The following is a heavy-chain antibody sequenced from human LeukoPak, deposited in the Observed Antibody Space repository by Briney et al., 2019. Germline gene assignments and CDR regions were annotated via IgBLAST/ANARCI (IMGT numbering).Heavy chain of an antibody. CDR1: GFTFSSNS. J-gene: IGHJ4*02. Sequence: GGSLRLSCAASGFTFSSNSMNWVRQAPGKGLEWVSYISSTGGTIYYADSMKGRFTISRDNAKNSLYLQMNSLRVEDTAVYYCARDGSGSYTDYYFDYWGQGTLVTVSS. CDR3: ARDGSGSYTDYYFDY. V-gene: IGHV3-48*04. CDR2: ISSTGGTI. D-gene: IGHD3-10*01.